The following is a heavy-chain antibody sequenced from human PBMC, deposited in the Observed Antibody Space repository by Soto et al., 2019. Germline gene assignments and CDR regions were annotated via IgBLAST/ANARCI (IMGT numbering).Heavy chain of an antibody. CDR2: IRSKANSYAT. V-gene: IGHV3-73*01. Sequence: GSLRLSCAASGFTFSGSAMHWVRQASGKGLEWVGRIRSKANSYATAYAASVKGRFTISRDDSKNTAYLQMNSLKTEDTAVYYCTRGQGLRYFDWLLYGGWLDPWGQGTLVTVSS. CDR3: TRGQGLRYFDWLLYGGWLDP. CDR1: GFTFSGSA. D-gene: IGHD3-9*01. J-gene: IGHJ5*02.